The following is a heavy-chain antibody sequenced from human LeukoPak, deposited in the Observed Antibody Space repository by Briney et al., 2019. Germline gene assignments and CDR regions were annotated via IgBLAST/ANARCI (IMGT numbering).Heavy chain of an antibody. CDR3: ARDLDY. CDR1: GFTFSNYW. J-gene: IGHJ4*02. Sequence: GESLRLSCAASGFTFSNYWMTWVRQAPGKGLEWVATIKPDGSAVYYFDSVRGRFTISRDNDKDSSSLQMNSLRVEDTAVYFCARDLDYWGQGTLVTVSS. V-gene: IGHV3-7*04. CDR2: IKPDGSAV.